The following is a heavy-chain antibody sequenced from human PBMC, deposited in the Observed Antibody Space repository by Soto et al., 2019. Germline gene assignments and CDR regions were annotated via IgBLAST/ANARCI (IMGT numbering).Heavy chain of an antibody. V-gene: IGHV3-23*01. CDR3: ARSGLVVVPAAIWGAFDY. CDR1: GFTFSSYA. D-gene: IGHD2-2*02. Sequence: EVQLLESGGGLVQPGGSLRLSCAASGFTFSSYAMSWVRQAPGKGLEWVSAISGSGGSTYYADSVKGRFTISRDNSKNTLYLQMNSLRAEYTAVYYCARSGLVVVPAAIWGAFDYWGQGTLVTVSS. J-gene: IGHJ4*02. CDR2: ISGSGGST.